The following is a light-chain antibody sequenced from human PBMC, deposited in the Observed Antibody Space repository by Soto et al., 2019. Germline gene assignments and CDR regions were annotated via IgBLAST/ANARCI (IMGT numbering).Light chain of an antibody. CDR2: YDD. Sequence: QSVLTQPPSVSEAPRQRVTISCSGSSSNIGNNAVNWYQQLPGKPPKLLIYYDDLLPSGVSDRFSGSKSGTSASLAISGLQSEDEADYYCAARYDSLKGVVFGGGTKLTVL. CDR1: SSNIGNNA. CDR3: AARYDSLKGVV. J-gene: IGLJ2*01. V-gene: IGLV1-36*01.